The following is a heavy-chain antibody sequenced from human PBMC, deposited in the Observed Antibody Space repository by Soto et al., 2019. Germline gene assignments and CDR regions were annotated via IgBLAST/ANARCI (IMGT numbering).Heavy chain of an antibody. J-gene: IGHJ4*02. CDR1: GGSISSYD. Sequence: LSLTCTVSGGSISSYDWSWIRQPPGKGLEWIGYIYYSGSTNYNPSLKSRVTISVDTSKNQFSLKLSSVTAADTAVYYCARHSSSGWFPQYFDYWGQGTLVTVSS. D-gene: IGHD6-19*01. CDR2: IYYSGST. CDR3: ARHSSSGWFPQYFDY. V-gene: IGHV4-59*08.